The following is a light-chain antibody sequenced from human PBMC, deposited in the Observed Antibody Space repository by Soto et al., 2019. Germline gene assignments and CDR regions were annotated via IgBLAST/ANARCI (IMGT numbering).Light chain of an antibody. Sequence: SYELTQPPSVSVSPGQTARITCSGDALPKQYAYWYQQKPGQAPVVVIYKDNGRPSGIPERFSGSSSGTTATLTISGVQAEDEAYYYCQSSDSSGRYPYVFGTGTKLTVL. J-gene: IGLJ1*01. CDR2: KDN. V-gene: IGLV3-25*02. CDR1: ALPKQY. CDR3: QSSDSSGRYPYV.